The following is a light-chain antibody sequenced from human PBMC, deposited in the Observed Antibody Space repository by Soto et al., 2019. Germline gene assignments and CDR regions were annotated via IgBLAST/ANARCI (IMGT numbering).Light chain of an antibody. Sequence: DIQMTQSPSSLSASVGDRVTITCRASQSIRNYLNWYQQKPGKAPKLLIYAASSLQSGVPSRFSSSGSGTALTLTFSSLQSEDFATYYCQQSYIAPYTFGQGTKLEIK. CDR1: QSIRNY. CDR2: AAS. V-gene: IGKV1-39*01. J-gene: IGKJ2*01. CDR3: QQSYIAPYT.